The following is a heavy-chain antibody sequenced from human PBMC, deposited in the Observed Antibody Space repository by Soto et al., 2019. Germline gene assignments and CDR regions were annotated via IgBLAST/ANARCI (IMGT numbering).Heavy chain of an antibody. Sequence: QVQLVQSGAEVRKPGSSVKVSCKASGGTFSSYAISWVRQAPGQGLGWRGGIIPIFGTADYAQKFQGRVTMPADESTRTAYMELSSLRSEDTAVYYCARYPTAYYSYGMDVWGQGTTVTVSS. CDR1: GGTFSSYA. J-gene: IGHJ6*02. V-gene: IGHV1-69*12. CDR3: ARYPTAYYSYGMDV. CDR2: IIPIFGTA.